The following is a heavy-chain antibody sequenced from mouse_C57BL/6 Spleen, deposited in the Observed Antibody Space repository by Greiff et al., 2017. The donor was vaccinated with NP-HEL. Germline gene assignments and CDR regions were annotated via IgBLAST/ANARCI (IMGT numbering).Heavy chain of an antibody. V-gene: IGHV1-69*01. CDR1: GYTFTSYW. Sequence: QVQLQQSGAELVMPGASVKLSCKASGYTFTSYWMHWVKQRPGQGLEWIGEIDPSDSYTNYNQKFKGKSTLTVDKSSSTAYMQLSSLTSEDSAVYYCASGSRGAFDYWGQGTTLTVSS. D-gene: IGHD1-1*01. CDR3: ASGSRGAFDY. J-gene: IGHJ2*01. CDR2: IDPSDSYT.